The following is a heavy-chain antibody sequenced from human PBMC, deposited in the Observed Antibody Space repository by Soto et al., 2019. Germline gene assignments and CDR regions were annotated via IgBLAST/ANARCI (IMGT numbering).Heavy chain of an antibody. D-gene: IGHD3-22*01. Sequence: HPGGSLRLSCAASGFTFSSYAMHWVRQAPGKGLEWVAVISYDGSNKYYADSVKGRFTISRDNSKNTLYLQMNSLRAEDTAVYYCAVLGSGSPWFDPWGQGTLVTVSS. V-gene: IGHV3-30-3*01. CDR3: AVLGSGSPWFDP. CDR1: GFTFSSYA. J-gene: IGHJ5*02. CDR2: ISYDGSNK.